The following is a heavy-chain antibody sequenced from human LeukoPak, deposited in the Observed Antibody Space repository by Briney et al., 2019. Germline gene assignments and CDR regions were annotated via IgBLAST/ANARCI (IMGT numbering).Heavy chain of an antibody. V-gene: IGHV3-48*04. CDR3: ARELVVPAAISSYDAFDI. Sequence: GGSLRLSCVASGFTFRSYSMNWVRQAPGKGLEWVSYISSTSGTIYYADSMKGRFTISRDNAKNSLYLQMNGLRAEDMAVYYCARELVVPAAISSYDAFDIWGQGTMVTVSS. CDR1: GFTFRSYS. CDR2: ISSTSGTI. D-gene: IGHD2-2*01. J-gene: IGHJ3*02.